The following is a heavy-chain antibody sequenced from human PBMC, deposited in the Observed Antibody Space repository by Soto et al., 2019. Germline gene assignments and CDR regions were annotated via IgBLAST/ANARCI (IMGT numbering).Heavy chain of an antibody. J-gene: IGHJ4*02. CDR2: INPTGGST. V-gene: IGHV1-46*03. D-gene: IGHD3-3*01. CDR1: GYSFSLYY. CDR3: ARDRGLSIFGVVIELPDY. Sequence: ASVKVSCKASGYSFSLYYMHWVRQAPGQGLEWIGVINPTGGSTVYAQNFQGRVTMTSDTSTTTVYMELSSLRSEDTAVFYCARDRGLSIFGVVIELPDYWGQGTLVTVSS.